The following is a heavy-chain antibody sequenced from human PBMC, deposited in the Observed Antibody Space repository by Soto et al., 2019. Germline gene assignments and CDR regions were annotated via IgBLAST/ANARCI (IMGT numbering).Heavy chain of an antibody. D-gene: IGHD2-8*01. J-gene: IGHJ3*01. V-gene: IGHV3-48*02. CDR3: VREGLPYYYSNGNYLMAAFDL. CDR1: GFIFNNYN. CDR2: IDTTGGTI. Sequence: GGSLRLSCAASGFIFNNYNIHWVRQAPGKGLEWVSYIDTTGGTIYYADSVKGRFTVSRDNAKNSLSLQMNSLRDEDTAVYFCVREGLPYYYSNGNYLMAAFDLWGQGTMVTVSS.